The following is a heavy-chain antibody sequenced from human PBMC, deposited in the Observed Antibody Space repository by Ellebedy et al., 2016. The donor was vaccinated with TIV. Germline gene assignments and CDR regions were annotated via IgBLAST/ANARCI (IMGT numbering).Heavy chain of an antibody. J-gene: IGHJ6*02. CDR1: GYTFTSYE. V-gene: IGHV1-8*01. CDR3: ARPRAQIEALRISAGGMYV. D-gene: IGHD2-15*01. CDR2: MNPDSGHT. Sequence: AASVKVSCKASGYTFTSYEINWVRQAAGQGPEWMGWMNPDSGHTGYAQKFQGRVTMTRDTSTSTAAMELSSLRSEDTAVDYDARPRAQIEALRISAGGMYVWGQGTTVTVSS.